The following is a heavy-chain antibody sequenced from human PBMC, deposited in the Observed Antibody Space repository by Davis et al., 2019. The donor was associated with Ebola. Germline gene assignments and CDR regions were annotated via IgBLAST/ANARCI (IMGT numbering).Heavy chain of an antibody. D-gene: IGHD6-19*01. J-gene: IGHJ3*01. CDR3: VKPISGYSSGWRDALDF. CDR2: ITTNGGST. CDR1: GFTFSSYP. Sequence: GESLKISCSASGFTFSSYPMHWVRQAPGKRLEYVSSITTNGGSTYYEDSVKGRFTISRDNSKNTLYLQMSSLGADDTAVYYCVKPISGYSSGWRDALDFWGQGTMVTVSS. V-gene: IGHV3-64D*08.